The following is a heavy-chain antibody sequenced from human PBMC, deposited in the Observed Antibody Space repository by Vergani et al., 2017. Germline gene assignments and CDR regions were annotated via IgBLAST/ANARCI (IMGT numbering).Heavy chain of an antibody. Sequence: VQLVESGGGLVQPGGSLRLSCSASGFSFNSYWMHWVRQVPGKGLLWVSRIKSDGSITAYADSVKGRFTIYRVNAQNTLNLQMNSLRVEDTGVYYCARARCIETCYMSNLLDSWGQGTLVTVSS. D-gene: IGHD3-9*01. CDR1: GFSFNSYW. V-gene: IGHV3-74*03. CDR2: IKSDGSIT. J-gene: IGHJ5*01. CDR3: ARARCIETCYMSNLLDS.